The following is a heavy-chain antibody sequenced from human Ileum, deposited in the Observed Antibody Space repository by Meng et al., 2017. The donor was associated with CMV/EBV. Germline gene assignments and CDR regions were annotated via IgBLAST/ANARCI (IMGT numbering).Heavy chain of an antibody. CDR2: ISTSGSYM. J-gene: IGHJ4*02. D-gene: IGHD6-13*01. V-gene: IGHV3-21*01. CDR3: AAAAGTVDFDY. Sequence: LSCAASGFSFNMYTMNWVRQAPGKGLEWVSSISTSGSYMYYADSVKGRFTISRDNAKNSLFLQMISLRAEDTAVYYCAAAAGTVDFDYWGQGTLVTVSS. CDR1: GFSFNMYT.